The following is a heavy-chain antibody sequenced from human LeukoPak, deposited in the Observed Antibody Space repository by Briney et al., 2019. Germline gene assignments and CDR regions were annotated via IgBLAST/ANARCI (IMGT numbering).Heavy chain of an antibody. D-gene: IGHD3-22*01. J-gene: IGHJ4*02. V-gene: IGHV3-23*01. CDR3: AKRGVVIRVILVGFHKEAYYFDS. CDR2: ISGSGGST. Sequence: GGSLRLSCVVSGITLSNYGMSWVRQAPGKGLEWVAGISGSGGSTNYADSVEGRFTISRDNPKNTLYLQMNSLRAEDTAVYFCAKRGVVIRVILVGFHKEAYYFDSWGQGALVTVSS. CDR1: GITLSNYG.